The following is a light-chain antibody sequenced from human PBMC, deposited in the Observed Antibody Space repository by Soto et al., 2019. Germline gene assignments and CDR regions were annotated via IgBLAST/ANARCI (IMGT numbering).Light chain of an antibody. V-gene: IGLV1-44*01. Sequence: QSVLTQPPSASGTPGQRVTISCSGSSSNIGSNTVKWYQQLPGTAPKLLIYNNNERPSGVPDRFSVSKSGTSASLAISGLQSEDEAEYHCAAWDDSLNGWVFGGGTKLTVL. CDR3: AAWDDSLNGWV. CDR1: SSNIGSNT. CDR2: NNN. J-gene: IGLJ3*02.